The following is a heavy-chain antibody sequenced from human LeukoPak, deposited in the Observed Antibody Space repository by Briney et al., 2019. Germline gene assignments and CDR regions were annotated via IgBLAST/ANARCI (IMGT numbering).Heavy chain of an antibody. V-gene: IGHV4-34*01. CDR1: GGSFSGYY. J-gene: IGHJ4*02. D-gene: IGHD2-8*01. CDR2: INHSGST. CDR3: ARGRPGYCTNGVCPLDKP. Sequence: SETLSLTCAVYGGSFSGYYWSWIRQPPGKGLEWIGEINHSGSTNYNPSLKSRVTISVDTSKNQFSLKLSSVTAADTAVYYWARGRPGYCTNGVCPLDKPWGKEPLVTVSS.